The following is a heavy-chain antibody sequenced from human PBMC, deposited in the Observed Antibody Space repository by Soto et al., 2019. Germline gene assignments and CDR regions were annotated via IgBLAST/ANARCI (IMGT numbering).Heavy chain of an antibody. V-gene: IGHV1-18*01. Sequence: QVQLVQSGAEVKKPGASVKVSCKDSGYTFTSYGISWVRQAPGQGLEWMGWISAYNGNTNYAQKLQGRVTMTTDTSTSTAYMELRSLRSDDTAVYYCARSIIGYCSGGSCYAYFDIWGQGTMVTVSS. CDR3: ARSIIGYCSGGSCYAYFDI. CDR1: GYTFTSYG. CDR2: ISAYNGNT. J-gene: IGHJ3*02. D-gene: IGHD2-15*01.